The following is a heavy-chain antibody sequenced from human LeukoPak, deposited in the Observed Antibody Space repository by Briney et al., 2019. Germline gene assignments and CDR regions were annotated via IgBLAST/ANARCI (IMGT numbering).Heavy chain of an antibody. CDR3: AKDLGVATTCFDY. V-gene: IGHV3-30*02. CDR2: IRFDESNK. CDR1: GFPFSSYG. J-gene: IGHJ4*02. Sequence: GGSLRLSCAASGFPFSSYGMHWVRQAPGKGREWVAFIRFDESNKCYADSVMGRFTISRDNSKHTLYLQMNSLRAEDTAGYYCAKDLGVATTCFDYWGEGALVTVSS. D-gene: IGHD5-12*01.